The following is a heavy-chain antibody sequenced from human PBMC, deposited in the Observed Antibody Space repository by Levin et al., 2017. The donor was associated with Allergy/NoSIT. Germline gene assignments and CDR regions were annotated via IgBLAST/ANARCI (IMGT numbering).Heavy chain of an antibody. V-gene: IGHV3-74*01. D-gene: IGHD3-3*01. Sequence: GGSLRLSCAASGFTFSSYWMHWVRQAPGKGLVWVSRINSDGSSTSYADSVKGRFTISRDNAKNTLYLQMNSLRAEDTAVYYCAVLRFVEWYDYWGQGTLVTVSS. CDR2: INSDGSST. CDR3: AVLRFVEWYDY. J-gene: IGHJ4*02. CDR1: GFTFSSYW.